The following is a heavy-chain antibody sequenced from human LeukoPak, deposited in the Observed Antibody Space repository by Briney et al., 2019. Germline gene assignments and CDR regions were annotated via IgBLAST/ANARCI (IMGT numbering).Heavy chain of an antibody. D-gene: IGHD6-19*01. Sequence: GGSLRLSCAASGFTFSDYYMSWIRQAPGKGLEWVAYISSGGSPTYYLDSVKGRFTISRDNAKNSLYLQLHSLRAEDTAVYYCVRDAVTGYSSGWYKPFPFDYWGQGSLVTVSS. CDR2: ISSGGSPT. V-gene: IGHV3-11*04. CDR3: VRDAVTGYSSGWYKPFPFDY. CDR1: GFTFSDYY. J-gene: IGHJ4*02.